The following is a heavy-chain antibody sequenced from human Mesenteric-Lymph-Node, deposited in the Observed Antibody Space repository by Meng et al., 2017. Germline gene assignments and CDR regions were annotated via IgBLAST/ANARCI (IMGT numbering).Heavy chain of an antibody. CDR3: ARDRGGDYYYGSGSYYTNARDAFDI. D-gene: IGHD3-10*01. Sequence: GESLKISCAASGFTFSSYSMNWVRQAPGKGLEWVSSISSSSSYIYYADSVKGRFTISRDNAKNSLYLQMNSLRAEDTAVYYCARDRGGDYYYGSGSYYTNARDAFDIWGQGTMVTVSS. CDR2: ISSSSSYI. V-gene: IGHV3-21*01. CDR1: GFTFSSYS. J-gene: IGHJ3*02.